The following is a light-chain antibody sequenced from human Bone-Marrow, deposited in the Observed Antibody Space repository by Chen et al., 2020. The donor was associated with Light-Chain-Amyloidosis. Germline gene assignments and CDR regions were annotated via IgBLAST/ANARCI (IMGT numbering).Light chain of an antibody. V-gene: IGLV3-25*03. CDR3: QSADSSGTYEVI. Sequence: SYELTQPPSVSVSPGQTARITCSGDDLPTKYAYWYQQKPGQAPVLVIHRYTERPSGISELFSGSSSGTTATLTISGVQAEDEADYHCQSADSSGTYEVIFGGGTKLTVL. J-gene: IGLJ2*01. CDR2: RYT. CDR1: DLPTKY.